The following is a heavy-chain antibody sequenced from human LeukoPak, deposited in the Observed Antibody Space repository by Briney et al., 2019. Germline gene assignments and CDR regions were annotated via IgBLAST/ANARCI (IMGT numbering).Heavy chain of an antibody. Sequence: GGSLRLSCAASGFTFSSYAMSWVRQAPGKGLEWVSAISGSGSSTYYADSVKGRFTISRDNSKNTLYLQMNSLRAEDTAVYYCAKSGRRGYCSGGSCCSGNYFDYWGQGTLVTVSS. V-gene: IGHV3-23*01. J-gene: IGHJ4*02. CDR3: AKSGRRGYCSGGSCCSGNYFDY. CDR2: ISGSGSST. CDR1: GFTFSSYA. D-gene: IGHD2-15*01.